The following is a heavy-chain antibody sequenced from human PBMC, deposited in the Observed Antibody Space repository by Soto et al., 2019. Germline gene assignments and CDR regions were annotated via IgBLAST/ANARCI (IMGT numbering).Heavy chain of an antibody. D-gene: IGHD2-8*02. J-gene: IGHJ4*02. CDR2: FYPGDSDS. Sequence: PGESLKISCKASGYNFAKYWIAWVRQKPGKGLEWMGIFYPGDSDSRYSPAFQGQVTFSADKSVSAAYLEWSSLKASDTAIYYCANLHCSDSTCPLYFEFWGQGTLVTVSS. CDR1: GYNFAKYW. V-gene: IGHV5-51*01. CDR3: ANLHCSDSTCPLYFEF.